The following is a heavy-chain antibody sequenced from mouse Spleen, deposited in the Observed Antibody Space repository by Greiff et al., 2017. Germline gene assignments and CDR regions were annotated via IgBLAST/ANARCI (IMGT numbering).Heavy chain of an antibody. CDR3: AREGYDDAMDY. CDR1: GYTFTSYT. D-gene: IGHD2-14*01. V-gene: IGHV1-4*02. J-gene: IGHJ4*01. CDR2: INPSSGYT. Sequence: VQLQQSGAELARPGASVKMSCKASGYTFTSYTMHWVKQRPGQGLEWFGYINPSSGYTEYNQKFKDKTTLTADKSSSTAYMQLSSLTSEDSAVYYCAREGYDDAMDYWGQGTSVTVSS.